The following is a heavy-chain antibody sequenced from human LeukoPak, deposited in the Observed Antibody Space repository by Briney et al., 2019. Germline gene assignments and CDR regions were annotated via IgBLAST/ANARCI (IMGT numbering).Heavy chain of an antibody. CDR2: ISYDGSNK. CDR1: GFTFSSYG. Sequence: PGGSLRLSCAASGFTFSSYGMHWVRQAPGKGLEWVEVISYDGSNKYYADSVKGRFTISRDNSKNTLYLQMNSLRAEDTAVYYCAKELYSSGWYLAGYYYYGMDVWGQGTTVTVSS. J-gene: IGHJ6*02. CDR3: AKELYSSGWYLAGYYYYGMDV. V-gene: IGHV3-30*18. D-gene: IGHD6-19*01.